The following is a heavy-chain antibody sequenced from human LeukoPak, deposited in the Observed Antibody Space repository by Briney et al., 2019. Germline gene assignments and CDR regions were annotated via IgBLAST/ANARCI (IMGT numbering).Heavy chain of an antibody. CDR1: GFTFSSYG. CDR3: AKDRALLWFGEFSDY. D-gene: IGHD3-10*01. V-gene: IGHV3-30*02. CDR2: IRYDGSNK. Sequence: GGSLRLSCAASGFTFSSYGMHWVRQAPGKGLEWVAFIRYDGSNKYHADSVKGRFTISRDNSKNTLYLQMNSLRAEDTAVYYCAKDRALLWFGEFSDYWGQGTLVTVSS. J-gene: IGHJ4*02.